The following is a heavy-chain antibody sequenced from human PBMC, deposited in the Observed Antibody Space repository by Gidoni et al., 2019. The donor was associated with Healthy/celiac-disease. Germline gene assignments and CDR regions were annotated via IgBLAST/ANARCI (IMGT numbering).Heavy chain of an antibody. CDR1: GFTFTIYA. Sequence: EVQLLQSGGGLLQPGGSLRLSCAASGFTFTIYALSWVRQAPGKGLEWVSAISGSGGRTYYADSVKGRFTISRDNSKNTLYLQMNSLRAEDTAVYYCAKGEYLAVEKLDYYYYGMDVWGQGTTVTVSS. CDR3: AKGEYLAVEKLDYYYYGMDV. CDR2: ISGSGGRT. J-gene: IGHJ6*02. V-gene: IGHV3-23*01. D-gene: IGHD3-9*01.